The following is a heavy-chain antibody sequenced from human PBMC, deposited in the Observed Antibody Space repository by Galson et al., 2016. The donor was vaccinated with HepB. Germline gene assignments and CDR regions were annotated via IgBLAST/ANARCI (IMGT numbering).Heavy chain of an antibody. J-gene: IGHJ4*02. V-gene: IGHV1-69*13. Sequence: SVKVSCKASGGTFSSYAISWVRQAPGQGLEWIGGIIPMFATANYAPKFQGRVTITADESTSTLYMELSSLMSEDTAVYYCARGGGSYGWFLRPWDYWGQGTLVTVSS. D-gene: IGHD3-22*01. CDR1: GGTFSSYA. CDR3: ARGGGSYGWFLRPWDY. CDR2: IIPMFATA.